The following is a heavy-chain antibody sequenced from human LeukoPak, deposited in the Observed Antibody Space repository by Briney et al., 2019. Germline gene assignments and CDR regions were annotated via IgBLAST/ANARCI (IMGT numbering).Heavy chain of an antibody. Sequence: PSETLSLTCTVSGGSISSSSYYWGWIRQPPGKGLEWIGSIYYSGSTNYNPSLKSRVTISVDTSKNQFSLKLSSVTAADTAVYYCARKILGGYYYSDYFDYWGQGTLVTVSS. V-gene: IGHV4-39*07. CDR3: ARKILGGYYYSDYFDY. CDR2: IYYSGST. CDR1: GGSISSSSYY. D-gene: IGHD3-22*01. J-gene: IGHJ4*02.